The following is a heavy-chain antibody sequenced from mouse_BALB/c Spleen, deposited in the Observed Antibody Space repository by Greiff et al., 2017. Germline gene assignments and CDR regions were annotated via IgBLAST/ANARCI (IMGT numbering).Heavy chain of an antibody. D-gene: IGHD1-1*01. CDR1: GFSLTSYG. J-gene: IGHJ3*01. CDR3: ARQGNGSSPFAY. V-gene: IGHV2-6-2*01. Sequence: QVQLQQSGPDLVAPSQSLSITCTVSGFSLTSYGVHWVRQPPGKGLEWLVVIWSDGSTTYNSALKSRLSISKDNSKSQVFLKMNSLQTDDTAMYYCARQGNGSSPFAYWGQGTLVTVSA. CDR2: IWSDGST.